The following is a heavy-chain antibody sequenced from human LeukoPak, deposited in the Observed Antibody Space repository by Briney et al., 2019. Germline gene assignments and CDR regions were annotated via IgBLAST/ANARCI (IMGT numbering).Heavy chain of an antibody. CDR2: IYTSGST. J-gene: IGHJ4*02. Sequence: SETLSLTCTVSGGSISSGSYYWSWIRQPAGKGLEWIGRIYTSGSTNYNPSLKSRVTISVDTSKNQFSLKLSSVTAADTAVYYCARNTGYYDSSGYYSHWGQGTLVTVSS. CDR3: ARNTGYYDSSGYYSH. CDR1: GGSISSGSYY. V-gene: IGHV4-61*02. D-gene: IGHD3-22*01.